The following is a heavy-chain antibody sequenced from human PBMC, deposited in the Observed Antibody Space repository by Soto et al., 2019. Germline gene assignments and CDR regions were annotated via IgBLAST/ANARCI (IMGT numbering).Heavy chain of an antibody. Sequence: GASVKVCCKDSGYTYTSYAMHWVRQAQRQRLEWMGWINAGNGNTKYSQKFQGRVTITRDTSASTAYMELSSLRSEDTAVYYCARTTAPNDAFDIWGQGTMVTVSS. CDR1: GYTYTSYA. V-gene: IGHV1-3*01. CDR3: ARTTAPNDAFDI. D-gene: IGHD1-1*01. CDR2: INAGNGNT. J-gene: IGHJ3*02.